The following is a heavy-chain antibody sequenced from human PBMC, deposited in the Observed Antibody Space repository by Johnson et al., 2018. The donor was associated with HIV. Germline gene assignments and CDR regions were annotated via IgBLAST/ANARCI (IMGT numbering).Heavy chain of an antibody. CDR3: AKSAAADAFDI. CDR2: IKSKTDGGTI. Sequence: EVQLVESGGGVIRPGGSLRLSCASSGFTFDDYGMSWVRQAPGKGLEWIGRIKSKTDGGTIAYAAPVKGRFTISRDDSKNTLYLQMNSLRAEDTAVYYCAKSAAADAFDIWGQGTMVTVSS. J-gene: IGHJ3*02. CDR1: GFTFDDYG. V-gene: IGHV3-15*01. D-gene: IGHD2-2*01.